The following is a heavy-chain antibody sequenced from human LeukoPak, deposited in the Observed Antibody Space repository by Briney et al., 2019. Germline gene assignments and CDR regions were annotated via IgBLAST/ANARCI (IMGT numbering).Heavy chain of an antibody. CDR1: GGSFSGYY. CDR3: AREGRGSTRY. J-gene: IGHJ4*02. Sequence: SETLSLTCAVYGGSFSGYYWSWIRQPPGKGLEWIGEINHSGSTNYNPSLKSRVTISVHTSKNQFSLKLSSVTAADTAVYYCAREGRGSTRYWGQGTLVTVSS. V-gene: IGHV4-34*01. CDR2: INHSGST. D-gene: IGHD5-12*01.